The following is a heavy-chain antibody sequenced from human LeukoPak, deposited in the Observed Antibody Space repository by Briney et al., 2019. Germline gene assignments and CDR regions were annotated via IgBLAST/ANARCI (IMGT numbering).Heavy chain of an antibody. CDR2: ISYDGSNK. CDR1: GFSFSSYA. V-gene: IGHV3-30-3*01. CDR3: AKDYYDSSGSLYY. D-gene: IGHD3-22*01. Sequence: PGRYLRLSCAASGFSFSSYAMHWVRQAPGKGLERVAVISYDGSNKYYADSVKGRFTISRDNSKNTLYLQMNSLRAEDTAVYYCAKDYYDSSGSLYYWGQGTLVTVSS. J-gene: IGHJ4*02.